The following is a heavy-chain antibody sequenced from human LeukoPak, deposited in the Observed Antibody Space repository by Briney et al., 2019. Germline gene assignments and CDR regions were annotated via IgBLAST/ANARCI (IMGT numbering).Heavy chain of an antibody. V-gene: IGHV3-7*01. CDR1: GFTFSTYW. D-gene: IGHD3-10*01. Sequence: PGGSLRLSCAASGFTFSTYWMIWVRQAPGKGLEWVANIKQDGSEKYYVDSVRGRFTISRDNAKNSLYLQMNSLRAEDTAVYYCARASMVYYYMDVWGKGTTVTISS. CDR3: ARASMVYYYMDV. CDR2: IKQDGSEK. J-gene: IGHJ6*03.